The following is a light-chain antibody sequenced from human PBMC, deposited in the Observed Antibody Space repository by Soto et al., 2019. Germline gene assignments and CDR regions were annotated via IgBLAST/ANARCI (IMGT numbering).Light chain of an antibody. CDR2: EVS. CDR3: SSYTSSSIDYV. Sequence: QSALTQPASVSGSPGQSITISCTGTSSDGGGYNYVSWYQQHPGKAPKLMIYEVSNRPSGVSNRSSGSKSGNTASLTISGLQAEDEADYYCSSYTSSSIDYVFGTGTKVTVL. V-gene: IGLV2-14*01. J-gene: IGLJ1*01. CDR1: SSDGGGYNY.